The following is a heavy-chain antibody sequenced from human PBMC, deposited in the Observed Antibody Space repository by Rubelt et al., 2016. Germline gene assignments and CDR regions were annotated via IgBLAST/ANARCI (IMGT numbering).Heavy chain of an antibody. CDR2: IIPIFGTA. V-gene: IGHV1-69*06. J-gene: IGHJ4*02. CDR1: GGTFSSYA. CDR3: ARTFAYSSLSGFDY. Sequence: QVQLVQSGAEVKKPGSSVKVSCKASGGTFSSYAISWVRQAPGQGLEWLGGIIPIFGTANYAQKFHGRGTITADKSTSSAYMELSSLRSDDTAVYHCARTFAYSSLSGFDYWGQGTLVTVSS. D-gene: IGHD6-19*01.